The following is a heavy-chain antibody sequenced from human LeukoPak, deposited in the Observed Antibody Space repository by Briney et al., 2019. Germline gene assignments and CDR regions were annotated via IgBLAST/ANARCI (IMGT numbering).Heavy chain of an antibody. CDR1: GYSISSGYY. D-gene: IGHD2-2*02. CDR2: IYYSGGT. J-gene: IGHJ5*02. CDR3: ARLMMCSSTSCYTGRRGWFDP. Sequence: SETLSLTCTVSGYSISSGYYWGWIRQPPGKGLEWIGSIYYSGGTYYNPSLKSRVTISVDTSKNQFSLKLSSVTAADTAVYYCARLMMCSSTSCYTGRRGWFDPWGQGTLVTVSS. V-gene: IGHV4-38-2*02.